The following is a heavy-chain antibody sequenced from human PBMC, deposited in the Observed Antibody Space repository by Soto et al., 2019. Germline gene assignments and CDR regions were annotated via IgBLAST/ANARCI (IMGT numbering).Heavy chain of an antibody. Sequence: QVQLVESGGGVVQPGRSLRVSCVASGISISRHGMHWVRQALGKGLEWVAGMDYDETNKYYADSVKGRSTISRDTSKNTVYLQMNGLRVDDTAVYFCARDLAHWSICFEDRGQGTLVSVSS. V-gene: IGHV3-33*01. D-gene: IGHD2-8*02. CDR3: ARDLAHWSICFED. CDR1: GISISRHG. CDR2: MDYDETNK. J-gene: IGHJ4*02.